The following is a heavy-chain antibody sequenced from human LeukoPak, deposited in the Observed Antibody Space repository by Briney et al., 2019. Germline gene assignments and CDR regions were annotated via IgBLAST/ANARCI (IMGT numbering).Heavy chain of an antibody. CDR3: ARVCIAAAGMGGGDNWFDP. Sequence: NPSETLSLTCTVSGGSISSRSYYWGWIRQPPGKGLEWIGSIYYSGSTYYNPSLKSRVTISVDTSKNQFSLKLSSVTAADTAVYYCARVCIAAAGMGGGDNWFDPWGQGTLVTVSS. V-gene: IGHV4-39*07. J-gene: IGHJ5*02. CDR1: GGSISSRSYY. CDR2: IYYSGST. D-gene: IGHD6-13*01.